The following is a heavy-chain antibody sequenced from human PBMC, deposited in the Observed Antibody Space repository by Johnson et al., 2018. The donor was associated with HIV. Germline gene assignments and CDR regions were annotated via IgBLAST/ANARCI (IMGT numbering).Heavy chain of an antibody. CDR2: IYSGGST. Sequence: VQLVESGGGLVQPGGSLRLSCAASGFTFSFYYMNCVRQAPGKGLEWVSVIYSGGSTYYADSVKGRFTISRDNSKNTLYLQMNSLRAEDTAVYYCARDLRIYSSSTIRGDAFDIWGQGTMVTVSS. CDR1: GFTFSFYY. V-gene: IGHV3-66*01. CDR3: ARDLRIYSSSTIRGDAFDI. J-gene: IGHJ3*02. D-gene: IGHD6-13*01.